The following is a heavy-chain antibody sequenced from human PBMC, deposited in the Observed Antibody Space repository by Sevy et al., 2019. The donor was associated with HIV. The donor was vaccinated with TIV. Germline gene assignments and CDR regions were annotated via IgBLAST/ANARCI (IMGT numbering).Heavy chain of an antibody. CDR1: GFTFNNYA. J-gene: IGHJ6*02. CDR2: ISSDGGNE. Sequence: GGSLRLSCAASGFTFNNYAMHWVRQAPGKGLEWVALISSDGGNEYYADSVKGRFTISRDISKNTLYLQMNSLRAEDTAVYYCARSAIAVAGSYGMEVWGQGTTVTVSS. D-gene: IGHD6-19*01. CDR3: ARSAIAVAGSYGMEV. V-gene: IGHV3-30*04.